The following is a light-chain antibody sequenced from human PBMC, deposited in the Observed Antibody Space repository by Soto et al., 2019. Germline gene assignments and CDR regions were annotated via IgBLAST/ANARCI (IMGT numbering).Light chain of an antibody. CDR2: AAS. Sequence: DIQMTQSPSSLSASVGDRVTITCRASQSISNSLNWYQQKPGKAPKLLIYAASTLQSGVPSSFSGSGSGTDFTLTISSLQPEDFATYYCLQSFSTPLTFGPGTKVDIK. CDR1: QSISNS. CDR3: LQSFSTPLT. J-gene: IGKJ3*01. V-gene: IGKV1-39*01.